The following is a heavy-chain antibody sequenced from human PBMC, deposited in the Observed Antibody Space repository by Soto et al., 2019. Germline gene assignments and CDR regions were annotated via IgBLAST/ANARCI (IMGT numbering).Heavy chain of an antibody. CDR2: ISYDGSNK. CDR1: GFTFSSCA. J-gene: IGHJ4*02. V-gene: IGHV3-30-3*01. D-gene: IGHD3-3*01. Sequence: QVQLVESGGGVVQPGRSLRLSCAASGFTFSSCAMHWVRQAPGKGLEWVAVISYDGSNKYYADSVKGRFTISRDNSKNTRYLQMNSLRAEDTAVYYCARDKRDLRFLEWSYYFDYCGQGTLVTVSS. CDR3: ARDKRDLRFLEWSYYFDY.